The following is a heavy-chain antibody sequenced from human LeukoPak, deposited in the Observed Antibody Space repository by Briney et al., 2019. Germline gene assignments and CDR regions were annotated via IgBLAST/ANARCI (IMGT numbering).Heavy chain of an antibody. CDR2: TRNKVNSYTT. V-gene: IGHV3-72*01. CDR3: VAMIRGVGN. CDR1: GFTFSSYA. J-gene: IGHJ4*02. D-gene: IGHD3-10*01. Sequence: GGSLRLSCAASGFTFSSYAMSWVRQAPGKGLEWVGRTRNKVNSYTTEYAASVKGRFTISRDDSKNSLYLQMNSLKTEDTAVYYCVAMIRGVGNWGQGTLATVSP.